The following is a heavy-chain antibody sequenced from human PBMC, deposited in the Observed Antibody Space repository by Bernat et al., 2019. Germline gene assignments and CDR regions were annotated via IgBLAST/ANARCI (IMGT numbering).Heavy chain of an antibody. J-gene: IGHJ5*02. CDR3: ARGASNTWFDP. CDR2: IKHSGST. CDR1: GESFITYY. Sequence: QVQLQQWGAGLLKPSETLSLTCAVYGESFITYYWSWIRQPPGKGLEWIGEIKHSGSTNYNPSLKSRVTISVDTSKNQFSLKLSSVTAADTAVYYCARGASNTWFDPWGQGTLVTVSS. V-gene: IGHV4-34*02.